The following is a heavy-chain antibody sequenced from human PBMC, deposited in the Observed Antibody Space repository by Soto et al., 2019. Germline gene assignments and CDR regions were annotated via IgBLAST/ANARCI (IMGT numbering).Heavy chain of an antibody. CDR1: AFSLSTSGVG. CDR3: AHRQRTVYFDY. V-gene: IGHV2-5*02. J-gene: IGHJ4*02. D-gene: IGHD4-17*01. Sequence: QITLKESGPPLVKPTQTLTLTCTFSAFSLSTSGVGVGWIRQPPGKALEWLALIYWDDDRRYSPSLKSRLTITQDTSKNQVVLTMTNMDPVDTATYYCAHRQRTVYFDYWGQGTLVTVSS. CDR2: IYWDDDR.